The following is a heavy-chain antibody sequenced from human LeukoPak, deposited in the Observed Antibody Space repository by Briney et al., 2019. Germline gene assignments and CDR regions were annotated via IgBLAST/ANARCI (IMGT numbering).Heavy chain of an antibody. V-gene: IGHV3-48*01. Sequence: GGSLRLSCAASGFTVSSNYMNWVRQAPGKGLEWISYISRSSDNIFYADSVKGRFTISRDNAKNSLYLQMNSLRVEDTAVYYCARDLFVGSDPWGQGTLVTVSS. CDR3: ARDLFVGSDP. D-gene: IGHD2-21*01. CDR1: GFTVSSNY. CDR2: ISRSSDNI. J-gene: IGHJ5*02.